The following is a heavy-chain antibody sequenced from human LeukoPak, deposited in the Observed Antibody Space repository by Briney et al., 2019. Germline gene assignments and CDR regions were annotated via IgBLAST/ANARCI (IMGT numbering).Heavy chain of an antibody. Sequence: GGSLRLSCAASGFTFSTYAMTWVRQAPGKGLEWVSSMSSGGTYIYYADSVRGRFTISRDNAKDSLFLLMNSLRVEDTAVYYCARGRPTGSSRRFIVQWGQGTLVSVSS. D-gene: IGHD1-26*01. CDR2: MSSGGTYI. J-gene: IGHJ4*02. CDR1: GFTFSTYA. V-gene: IGHV3-21*06. CDR3: ARGRPTGSSRRFIVQ.